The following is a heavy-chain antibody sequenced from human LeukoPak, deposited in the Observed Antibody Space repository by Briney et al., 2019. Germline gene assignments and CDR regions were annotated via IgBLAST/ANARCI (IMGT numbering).Heavy chain of an antibody. Sequence: GGSLRLSCAASGFTFSSYAMHWVRQAPGKGLEWVAVISYDGSNKYYADSVKGRFTISRDNSKNTLYLQMNSLRAEDTAVYYCARVADRSSTVGDYWGQGTLVIVSS. CDR2: ISYDGSNK. V-gene: IGHV3-30-3*01. CDR3: ARVADRSSTVGDY. D-gene: IGHD6-6*01. J-gene: IGHJ4*02. CDR1: GFTFSSYA.